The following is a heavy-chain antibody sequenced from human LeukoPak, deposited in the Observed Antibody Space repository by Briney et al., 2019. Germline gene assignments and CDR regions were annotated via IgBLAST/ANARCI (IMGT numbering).Heavy chain of an antibody. V-gene: IGHV2-5*02. CDR1: GFSLRTRGVG. J-gene: IGHJ5*02. CDR2: IYWDDDK. Sequence: SGPTLVNPTPTLTLTCTFSGFSLRTRGVGVGWIRQPPGKALEWLAPIYWDDDKRYSPSLKSRLTITKDTANNQVVLTMTNMDPVDTATYYCAHRQGETGFDRWGQGTLVTVSS. D-gene: IGHD1-14*01. CDR3: AHRQGETGFDR.